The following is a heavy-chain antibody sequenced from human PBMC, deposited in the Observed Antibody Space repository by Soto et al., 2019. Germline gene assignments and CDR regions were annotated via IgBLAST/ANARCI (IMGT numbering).Heavy chain of an antibody. J-gene: IGHJ6*02. Sequence: QVQLQESGPGLVKPSETLSLTCTVSGGSISSYYWSWIRQPPGKGLEWIGYIYYSGSTNYNPSLKSRVTISVDTSKNQFSLKPSSVTPADTAVYYCARGSYAYGSGDYYGMDVWGQGTTVTVSS. V-gene: IGHV4-59*01. D-gene: IGHD3-10*01. CDR1: GGSISSYY. CDR3: ARGSYAYGSGDYYGMDV. CDR2: IYYSGST.